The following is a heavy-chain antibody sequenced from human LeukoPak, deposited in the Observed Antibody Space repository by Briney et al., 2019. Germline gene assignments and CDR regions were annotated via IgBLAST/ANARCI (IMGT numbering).Heavy chain of an antibody. CDR1: GFTFSSYG. D-gene: IGHD4-11*01. CDR2: ISSSSSTI. CDR3: ARDTTVTLFDY. V-gene: IGHV3-48*04. Sequence: PGGSLRLSCAASGFTFSSYGMNWVRQAPGKGLEWVSYISSSSSTIYYADSVKGRFTISRDNAKNSLYLQMNSLRAEDTAVYYCARDTTVTLFDYWGQGTLVTVSS. J-gene: IGHJ4*02.